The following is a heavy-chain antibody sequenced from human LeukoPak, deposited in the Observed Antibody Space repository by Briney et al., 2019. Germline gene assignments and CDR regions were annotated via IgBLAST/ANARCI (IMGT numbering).Heavy chain of an antibody. Sequence: GGSLRLSXAASGFTFSSYSMNWVRQAPGKGLEWVSSISSSSSYIYYADSVKGRFTISRDNAKNSLYLQMNSLRAEDTAVYYCARDSPGRDFWSGYYKGYMDVWGKGTTVTVSS. CDR3: ARDSPGRDFWSGYYKGYMDV. V-gene: IGHV3-21*01. CDR1: GFTFSSYS. J-gene: IGHJ6*03. CDR2: ISSSSSYI. D-gene: IGHD3-3*01.